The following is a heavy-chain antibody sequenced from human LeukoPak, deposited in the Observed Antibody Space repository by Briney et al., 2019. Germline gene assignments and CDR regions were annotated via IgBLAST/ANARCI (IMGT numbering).Heavy chain of an antibody. J-gene: IGHJ1*01. CDR2: IYPGDSHT. CDR1: GFTFTNYW. D-gene: IGHD4-17*01. Sequence: GESLKISCKGSGFTFTNYWIGWVRQMPGKGLEWTGIIYPGDSHTRYSPSFQGQVTISADKSINTAYLQWGGLRASDTAMYFCASGYGDYISEYFKFWGQGTLVTVSS. V-gene: IGHV5-51*01. CDR3: ASGYGDYISEYFKF.